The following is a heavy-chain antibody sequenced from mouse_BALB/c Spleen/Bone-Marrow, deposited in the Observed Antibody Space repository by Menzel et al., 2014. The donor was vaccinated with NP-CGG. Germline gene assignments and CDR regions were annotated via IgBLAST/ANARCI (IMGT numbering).Heavy chain of an antibody. CDR3: ARDKGRVFFDY. Sequence: EVKLVDSGGGLVQPGGSLRLSCATSGFTFTDYYMNWVRQPPGKALEWLGFIRNKANGYTTEYSASVKSRFTISRDNSQNILYLQMNTLRVDDSATYYCARDKGRVFFDYWGQGTTLTVSS. CDR1: GFTFTDYY. J-gene: IGHJ2*01. V-gene: IGHV7-3*02. CDR2: IRNKANGYTT.